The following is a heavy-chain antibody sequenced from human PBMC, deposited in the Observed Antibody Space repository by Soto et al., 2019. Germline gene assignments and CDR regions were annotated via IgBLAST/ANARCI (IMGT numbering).Heavy chain of an antibody. CDR2: IYYGGGT. CDR3: ASQYYYDSSGSQTFDY. D-gene: IGHD3-22*01. V-gene: IGHV4-59*01. J-gene: IGHJ4*02. Sequence: QVQLQESGPGLVKPSETLSLTCTVSGGSISSYYWNWIRQPPGKGLEWIGDIYYGGGTNYNPSLKSRVTLSVDTSKTQFSLKLSSVTAADTAVYYCASQYYYDSSGSQTFDYWGQGTQVTVSS. CDR1: GGSISSYY.